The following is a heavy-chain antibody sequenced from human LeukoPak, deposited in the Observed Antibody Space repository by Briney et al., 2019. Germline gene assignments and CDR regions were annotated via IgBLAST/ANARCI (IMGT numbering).Heavy chain of an antibody. CDR1: GFTFRSYA. Sequence: GGSLRLSCAASGFTFRSYAMHWVRQAPGKGLEYVSAISSNGGSTYYANSVKGRFTISRDNSKNTLSLQMGSLRAEDMDVYYCAALCSSTSCYMGYSGYEDFDYWGQGTLVTVSS. J-gene: IGHJ4*02. CDR3: AALCSSTSCYMGYSGYEDFDY. CDR2: ISSNGGST. D-gene: IGHD2-2*02. V-gene: IGHV3-64*01.